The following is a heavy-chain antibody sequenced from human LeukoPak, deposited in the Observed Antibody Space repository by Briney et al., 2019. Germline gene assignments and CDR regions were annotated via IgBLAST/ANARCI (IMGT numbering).Heavy chain of an antibody. Sequence: GASVKISCNASGFKFTNFYFHWGRQAPGQGLEWMGIINPSGGTTIYAQKFQGNITMTRDTSTRTVYMEMTSLTSEDRAVYYCARSEYSKSIWFDPWGQGTLVTVSS. V-gene: IGHV1-46*01. CDR1: GFKFTNFY. J-gene: IGHJ5*02. D-gene: IGHD6-6*01. CDR3: ARSEYSKSIWFDP. CDR2: INPSGGTT.